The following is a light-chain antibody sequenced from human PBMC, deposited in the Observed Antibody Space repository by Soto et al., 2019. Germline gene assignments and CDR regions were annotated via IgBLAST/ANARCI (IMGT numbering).Light chain of an antibody. CDR2: EVT. CDR1: SEDVGGYNY. J-gene: IGLJ1*01. Sequence: QSALTQPASVSGSPGQSITISFSGTSEDVGGYNYVSWYQHHPGKAPKLMIYEVTNRPSGLSNRFSGSKSGSTASLTISGLQAEDEADYYCSSYTSSNTLVFGTGTKVTVL. CDR3: SSYTSSNTLV. V-gene: IGLV2-14*01.